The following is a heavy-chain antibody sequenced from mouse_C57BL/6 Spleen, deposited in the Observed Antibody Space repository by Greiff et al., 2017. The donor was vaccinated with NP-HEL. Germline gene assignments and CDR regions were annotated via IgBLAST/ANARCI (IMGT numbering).Heavy chain of an antibody. V-gene: IGHV5-4*01. Sequence: EVQVVESGGGLVKPGGSLKLSCAASGFTFSSYAMSWVLQTPEQRLEWVATISDGGSYTYYPDNVKGRFTISRDNAKTHLYPQMSHLKAEDTALYYRASTIAADRGQGTLATVSA. CDR2: ISDGGSYT. D-gene: IGHD2-12*01. J-gene: IGHJ3*01. CDR3: ASTIAAD. CDR1: GFTFSSYA.